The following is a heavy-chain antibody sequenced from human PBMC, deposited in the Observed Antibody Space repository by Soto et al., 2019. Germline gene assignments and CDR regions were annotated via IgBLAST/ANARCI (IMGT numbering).Heavy chain of an antibody. Sequence: TSLKVPCKASGYTFAGYYIHWVRQAPGQGLEWMGWINPNSGGTNYAQKFQGRVTMTRDTSISTAYMELSRLRSDDTAVYYCAIVSCSGGSCYSGSDAFDIWGQGTMV. V-gene: IGHV1-2*02. CDR3: AIVSCSGGSCYSGSDAFDI. D-gene: IGHD2-15*01. CDR1: GYTFAGYY. J-gene: IGHJ3*02. CDR2: INPNSGGT.